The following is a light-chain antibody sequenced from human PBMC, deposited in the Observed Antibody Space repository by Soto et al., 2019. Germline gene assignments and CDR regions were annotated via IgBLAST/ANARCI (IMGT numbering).Light chain of an antibody. Sequence: QSALTQPASVSGSPGQSITISCTGTSSDVGAYNYVSWYQHHPGKAPKVMIYDVSKRPSGVPDRFSGSKSGNTASLTISGLQAEDEADYYCCSYAGSYTYVFGTGTKVTVL. J-gene: IGLJ1*01. CDR1: SSDVGAYNY. V-gene: IGLV2-11*01. CDR3: CSYAGSYTYV. CDR2: DVS.